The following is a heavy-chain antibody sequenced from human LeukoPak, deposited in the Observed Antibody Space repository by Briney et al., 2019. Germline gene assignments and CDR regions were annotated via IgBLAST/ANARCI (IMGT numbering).Heavy chain of an antibody. CDR1: GVTFSSYW. V-gene: IGHV3-74*01. Sequence: AGSLRLSCAASGVTFSSYWMYWCRQDPPEGLVWVLRINSDGSSTSYADSVKGRFTISRDYAQNSLYLQLNSLRDEDTAVYYCASYYSSTHDYWGQGTLVTVSS. CDR3: ASYYSSTHDY. J-gene: IGHJ4*02. CDR2: INSDGSST. D-gene: IGHD6-13*01.